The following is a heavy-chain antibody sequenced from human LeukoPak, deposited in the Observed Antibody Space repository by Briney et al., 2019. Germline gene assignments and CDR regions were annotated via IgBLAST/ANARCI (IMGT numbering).Heavy chain of an antibody. J-gene: IGHJ3*02. CDR3: ARKTTVTTEYAFDI. Sequence: SETLSLTCTVSGGSISSSSYYWGWIRQPPGKGLEWIGYIYYSGSTNYNPSLKSRVTISVDTSKNQFSLKLSSVTAADTAVYYCARKTTVTTEYAFDIWGQGTMVTVSS. D-gene: IGHD4-17*01. V-gene: IGHV4-61*05. CDR1: GGSISSSSYY. CDR2: IYYSGST.